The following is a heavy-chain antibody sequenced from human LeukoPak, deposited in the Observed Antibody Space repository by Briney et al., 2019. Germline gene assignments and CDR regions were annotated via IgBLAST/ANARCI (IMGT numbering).Heavy chain of an antibody. V-gene: IGHV3-30*01. J-gene: IGHJ4*02. Sequence: PGRSLRLSCAASGFTFSSYSMHWVRQAPGKGLEWLSVISYNGNYIYYADSVKGRFTISRDNSKNTLYLQMNSLRAADAAVYYCARDYTYYYDSGSSGHHYFDSWGQGTLVTVSS. CDR1: GFTFSSYS. CDR3: ARDYTYYYDSGSSGHHYFDS. CDR2: ISYNGNYI. D-gene: IGHD3-10*01.